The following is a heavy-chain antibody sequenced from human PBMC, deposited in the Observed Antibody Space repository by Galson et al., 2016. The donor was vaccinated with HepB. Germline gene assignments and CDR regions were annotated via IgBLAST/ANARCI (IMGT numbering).Heavy chain of an antibody. J-gene: IGHJ6*03. CDR1: GFPFNNAW. V-gene: IGHV3-15*01. Sequence: SLRLSCAASGFPFNNAWLNWVRQAPGKGLEWVGLIRSKNNGGATSTYAAPVEGRFTISRDDSKNTLYLQMNSLKNEDTAVYFCTTEFWYYMDVWGKGTTVTVSS. CDR2: IRSKNNGGAT. CDR3: TTEFWYYMDV.